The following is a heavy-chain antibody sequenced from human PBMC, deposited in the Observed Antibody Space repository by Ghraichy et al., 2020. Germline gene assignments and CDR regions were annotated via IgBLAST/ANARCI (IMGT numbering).Heavy chain of an antibody. J-gene: IGHJ4*02. Sequence: LNISCAASGFSFSDYYMSWIRQAPGKGLEWVSNIGSSGGMKSYADSVKGRFTISRDNAKNSLYLQINSLRAEDTALYYCARENAAAWGYFDYWGQGTVVTVSS. CDR2: IGSSGGMK. CDR1: GFSFSDYY. D-gene: IGHD6-13*01. V-gene: IGHV3-11*01. CDR3: ARENAAAWGYFDY.